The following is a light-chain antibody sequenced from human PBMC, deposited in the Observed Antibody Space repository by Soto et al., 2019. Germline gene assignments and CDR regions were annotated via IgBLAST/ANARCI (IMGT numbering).Light chain of an antibody. CDR1: QSGFSFY. CDR3: YQYGSSPWP. J-gene: IGKJ1*01. CDR2: GAS. Sequence: EIVLTQSPGTLSLSPGERATLSCRASQSGFSFYLAWFQQKPGQAPRLLIYGASTRATGIPDRFSGSGSGTDFTLTISRLEPEDFAVYYCYQYGSSPWPLGQGTKVEIK. V-gene: IGKV3-20*01.